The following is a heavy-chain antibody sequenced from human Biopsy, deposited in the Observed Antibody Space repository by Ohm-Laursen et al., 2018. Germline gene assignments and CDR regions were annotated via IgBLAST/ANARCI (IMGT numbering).Heavy chain of an antibody. Sequence: GTLSLTCAVYGGSFSGYYWSWIRQPPGKGLEWIGEINHRGSTNYNPSLKSRVTISVDTSKNQFSLKLRSVTAADTAVYYCAKDRDRRGWFDPWGQGTLVTVSS. CDR1: GGSFSGYY. J-gene: IGHJ5*02. V-gene: IGHV4-34*01. CDR2: INHRGST. D-gene: IGHD1-14*01. CDR3: AKDRDRRGWFDP.